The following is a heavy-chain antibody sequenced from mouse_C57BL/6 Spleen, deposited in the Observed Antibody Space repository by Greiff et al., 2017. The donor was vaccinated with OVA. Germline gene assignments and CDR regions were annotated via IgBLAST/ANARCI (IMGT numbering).Heavy chain of an antibody. J-gene: IGHJ2*01. Sequence: VQLQQPGAELVRPGSSVKLSCKASGYTFTSYWMDWVKQRPGQGLEWIGNIYPSDSETHYNQKFKDKATLTVDKSSSTAYMQLSSLTSEDSAVYYCARNAYYDFDYWGQGTTLTVSS. CDR2: IYPSDSET. CDR3: ARNAYYDFDY. D-gene: IGHD2-10*01. V-gene: IGHV1-61*01. CDR1: GYTFTSYW.